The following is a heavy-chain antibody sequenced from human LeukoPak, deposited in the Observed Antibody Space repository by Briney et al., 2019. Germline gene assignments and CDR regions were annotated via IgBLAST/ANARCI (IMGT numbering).Heavy chain of an antibody. Sequence: PSETLSLTCTVSGGSISSYCWSWIRQPPGKGLEWIGCIYYSGSTNYNPSLKSRVTISVDTSKNQFSLKLSSVTAADTAVYYCAVRPPAAAGRADAFDIWGQGTMVTVSS. CDR2: IYYSGST. CDR3: AVRPPAAAGRADAFDI. V-gene: IGHV4-59*08. D-gene: IGHD6-13*01. CDR1: GGSISSYC. J-gene: IGHJ3*02.